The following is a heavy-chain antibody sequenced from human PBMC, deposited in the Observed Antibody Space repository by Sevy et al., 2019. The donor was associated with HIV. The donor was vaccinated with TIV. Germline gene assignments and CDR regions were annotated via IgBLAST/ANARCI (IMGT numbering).Heavy chain of an antibody. D-gene: IGHD3-22*01. J-gene: IGHJ3*02. CDR2: ISSSSSYI. CDR1: GFTLSSYS. CDR3: ARDTSSGYPDAFDI. V-gene: IGHV3-21*01. Sequence: GGSLRLSCAASGFTLSSYSMNWVRQAPGKGLEWVSSISSSSSYIYYADSVKGRFTISRDNAKNSLYLQMNSLRAEDTAVYYCARDTSSGYPDAFDIWGQGTMVTVSS.